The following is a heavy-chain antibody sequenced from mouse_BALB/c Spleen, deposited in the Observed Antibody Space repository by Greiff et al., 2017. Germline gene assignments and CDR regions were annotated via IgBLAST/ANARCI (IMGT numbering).Heavy chain of an antibody. J-gene: IGHJ4*01. D-gene: IGHD1-2*01. CDR2: IFPGSGNT. CDR1: GYSFTSYY. V-gene: IGHV1-66*01. Sequence: QVQLQQSGPELVKPGASVKISCKASGYSFTSYYIHWVKQRPGQGLEWIGWIFPGSGNTKYNEKFKGKATLTADTSSSTAYMQLSSLTSEDSAVYFCARSGGYAAMDYWGQGTSVTVSS. CDR3: ARSGGYAAMDY.